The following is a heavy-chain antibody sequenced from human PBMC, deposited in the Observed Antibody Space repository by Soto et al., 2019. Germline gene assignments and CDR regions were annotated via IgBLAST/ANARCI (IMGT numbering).Heavy chain of an antibody. D-gene: IGHD2-21*01. V-gene: IGHV3-23*01. J-gene: IGHJ6*02. CDR3: AKVITADISHCHGMDV. CDR2: ISGSGTS. Sequence: EVQLLESGGSLVQPGGSLRLSCAASGFTFSSYPMVWVRQAPGKGLESISSISGSGTSYYADSVKGRFTISRDNSQNPLDLQLDSLRAEDTAVYYCAKVITADISHCHGMDVWGQGTTVTVSS. CDR1: GFTFSSYP.